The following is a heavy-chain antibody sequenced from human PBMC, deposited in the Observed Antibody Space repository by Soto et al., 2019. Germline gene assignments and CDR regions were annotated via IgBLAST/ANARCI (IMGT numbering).Heavy chain of an antibody. CDR3: AKTSRASSGWTGDS. Sequence: GASVKVSCKASGYTFTSYGITWVRQAPGQGLEWMGWISGYNGNTNYAQKLQGRVTMITDTSSSTAFLVLRSLTSDDTAVYYCAKTSRASSGWTGDSWGQGTLVTVSS. V-gene: IGHV1-18*04. CDR2: ISGYNGNT. J-gene: IGHJ4*02. CDR1: GYTFTSYG. D-gene: IGHD6-19*01.